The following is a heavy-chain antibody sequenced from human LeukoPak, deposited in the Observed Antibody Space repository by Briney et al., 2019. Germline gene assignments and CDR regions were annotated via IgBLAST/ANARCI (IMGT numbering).Heavy chain of an antibody. CDR1: GFTFSSYS. D-gene: IGHD3-22*01. CDR2: ISSSSSYI. Sequence: GGSLRLSCAASGFTFSSYSMNWVRQAPGKGLEWVSSISSSSSYIYYADSVKGRFTISRDNAKNSLYLQMNSLRAEDTAVYYCARDMFDYYDSNDWGQGTLVTVSS. V-gene: IGHV3-21*01. CDR3: ARDMFDYYDSND. J-gene: IGHJ4*02.